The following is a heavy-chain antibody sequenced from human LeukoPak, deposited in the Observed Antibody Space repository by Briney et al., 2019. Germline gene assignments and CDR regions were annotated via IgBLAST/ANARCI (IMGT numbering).Heavy chain of an antibody. V-gene: IGHV3-23*01. CDR3: ARGAGYNYPYYFDY. J-gene: IGHJ4*02. D-gene: IGHD5-24*01. Sequence: GGSLRLSCAASGFTFSSYAMSWVRQAPGKGLEWVSVISGSGGSTYYADSVKGRFTISRDNFKNTLYLQMNSLRAEDTAVYYCARGAGYNYPYYFDYWGQGTLVTVSS. CDR2: ISGSGGST. CDR1: GFTFSSYA.